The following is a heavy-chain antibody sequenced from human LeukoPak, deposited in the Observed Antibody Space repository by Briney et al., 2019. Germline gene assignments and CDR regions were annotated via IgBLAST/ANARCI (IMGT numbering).Heavy chain of an antibody. Sequence: GGSLRLSCAASGFTFSSYEMNWVRQAPGKGLEWLSYMSSGGSAIFYADSVKGRFTISRDNAKNSLYLQMNSLRAEDTALCYCTRGPSDYWGQGTLVTVSS. J-gene: IGHJ4*02. CDR1: GFTFSSYE. CDR2: MSSGGSAI. CDR3: TRGPSDY. V-gene: IGHV3-48*03.